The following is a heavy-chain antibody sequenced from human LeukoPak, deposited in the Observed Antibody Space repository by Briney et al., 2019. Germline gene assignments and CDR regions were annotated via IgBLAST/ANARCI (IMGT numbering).Heavy chain of an antibody. V-gene: IGHV3-30*02. J-gene: IGHJ4*02. CDR1: GFTFSRYG. Sequence: PGGSLRLSCAASGFTFSRYGFHWVRQAPGKGLEWVAFISDSGGDRWFGDSVKGRFTISRDKSKSTVNLQMSSLRVEDTALYYCARDGGSESYALDYWGQETLVTVSS. D-gene: IGHD3-10*01. CDR2: ISDSGGDR. CDR3: ARDGGSESYALDY.